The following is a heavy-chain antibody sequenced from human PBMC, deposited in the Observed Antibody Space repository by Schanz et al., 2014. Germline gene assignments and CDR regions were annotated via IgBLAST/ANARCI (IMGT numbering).Heavy chain of an antibody. V-gene: IGHV3-33*06. CDR1: GFTFSSYG. Sequence: QVQLVESGGGVVQPGRSLRLSCAASGFTFSSYGMHWVRQAPGKGLEWVAVIRYDGSNIYYADSVKGRFTISRDNSKNTRYLQKNSLRAEDATVYFCAKMEQNEDWGQGTLVTVSS. J-gene: IGHJ4*02. CDR3: AKMEQNED. CDR2: IRYDGSNI. D-gene: IGHD1-1*01.